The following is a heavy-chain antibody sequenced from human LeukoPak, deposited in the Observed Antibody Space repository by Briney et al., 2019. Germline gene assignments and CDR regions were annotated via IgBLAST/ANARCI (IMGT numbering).Heavy chain of an antibody. V-gene: IGHV5-51*01. CDR2: IYPGDSDT. CDR1: GYIFTSYW. J-gene: IGHJ6*03. Sequence: GESLKISCKGSGYIFTSYWIGWVRQLPGKGLEWMGIIYPGDSDTRYSPSFQGQVTISADKSISTAYLQWSSLKASDTAMYYCARIIAARWGNYYYYYYMDVWGKGTTVTVSS. D-gene: IGHD6-6*01. CDR3: ARIIAARWGNYYYYYYMDV.